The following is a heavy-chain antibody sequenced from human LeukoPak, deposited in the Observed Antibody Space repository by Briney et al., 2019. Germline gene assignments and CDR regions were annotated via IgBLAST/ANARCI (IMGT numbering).Heavy chain of an antibody. J-gene: IGHJ4*02. V-gene: IGHV4-38-2*02. CDR2: IYHSGST. Sequence: PSETLSLTCTVSGYSISSGYYWGWLRQPPGKGLEWIGSIYHSGSTYYNPSLKSRVTISVDTSKNQFSLKLSSVTAADTAVYYCAREGDDILTGYYMGVSVYWGQGTLVIVSS. CDR3: AREGDDILTGYYMGVSVY. D-gene: IGHD3-9*01. CDR1: GYSISSGYY.